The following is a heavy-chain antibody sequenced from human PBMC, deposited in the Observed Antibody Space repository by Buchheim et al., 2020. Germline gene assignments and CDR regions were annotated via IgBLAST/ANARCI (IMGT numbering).Heavy chain of an antibody. D-gene: IGHD5-12*01. Sequence: EVQLVESGGGLVQPGRSLRLSCAASGFTFSRYSMNWVRQAPGKGLEWLSYISSSSNTIYYVDSVRGRFTISRDNAKDSLYLQMNSLRAEDTAVYYCAREGGGYDLYYYYGMDVWGQGTT. J-gene: IGHJ6*02. CDR3: AREGGGYDLYYYYGMDV. CDR2: ISSSSNTI. CDR1: GFTFSRYS. V-gene: IGHV3-48*01.